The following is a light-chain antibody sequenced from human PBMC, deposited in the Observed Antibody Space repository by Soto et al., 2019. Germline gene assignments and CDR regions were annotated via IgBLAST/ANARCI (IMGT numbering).Light chain of an antibody. Sequence: EIVMTQSPATLSVSPGERDTLSCRASQSVSSNLAWYQQKPGQAPRLLIYGASTRATGIPARFSGSGSGTEFTLTISSLQSEDFAVYYCQQYNNWPPEPWTFGQGTKVDIK. J-gene: IGKJ1*01. CDR1: QSVSSN. CDR2: GAS. CDR3: QQYNNWPPEPWT. V-gene: IGKV3-15*01.